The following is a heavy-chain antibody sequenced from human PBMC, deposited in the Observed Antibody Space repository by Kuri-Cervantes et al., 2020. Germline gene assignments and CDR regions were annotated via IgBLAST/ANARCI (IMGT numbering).Heavy chain of an antibody. CDR3: ARQEAVAGNLDY. CDR2: IYYSGST. Sequence: GSLRLSCTVSGGSISRSSYYWGWIRQSPGKGLEWIGSIYYSGSTYYNPSLKSRVTISVDTSKNQFSLKLSSVTAADTAVYYCARQEAVAGNLDYWGQGTLVTVSS. V-gene: IGHV4-39*01. J-gene: IGHJ4*02. CDR1: GGSISRSSYY. D-gene: IGHD6-19*01.